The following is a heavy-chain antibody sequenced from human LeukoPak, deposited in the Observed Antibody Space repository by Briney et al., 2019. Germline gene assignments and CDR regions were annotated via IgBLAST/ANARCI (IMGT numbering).Heavy chain of an antibody. D-gene: IGHD6-13*01. J-gene: IGHJ4*02. Sequence: GGSLRLSCAASGFTFDDFAMHWVRQAPGRGLEWVSLISWDGGSTYYADSVKGRFTISRDNSKTSLYLQMNSLRSEDTALYYCAKGLSSSWYAGIDYWGQGTLVTVSS. CDR2: ISWDGGST. CDR1: GFTFDDFA. CDR3: AKGLSSSWYAGIDY. V-gene: IGHV3-43D*03.